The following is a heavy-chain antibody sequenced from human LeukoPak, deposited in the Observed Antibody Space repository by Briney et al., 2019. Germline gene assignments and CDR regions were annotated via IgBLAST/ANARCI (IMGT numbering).Heavy chain of an antibody. Sequence: SETLSLTCTVSGGSISSSSYYWGWLRQPPGKGLEWIGSIYYSGSTYYNPSLKSRVTISVDTSRNQFSLRLSSVTAADTAVYYCARHSLTHTFDYWGQGTLVTVSS. V-gene: IGHV4-39*01. CDR1: GGSISSSSYY. CDR2: IYYSGST. CDR3: ARHSLTHTFDY. J-gene: IGHJ4*02.